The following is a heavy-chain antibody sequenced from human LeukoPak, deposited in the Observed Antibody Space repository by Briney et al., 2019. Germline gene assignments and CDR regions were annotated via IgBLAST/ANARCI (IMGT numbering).Heavy chain of an antibody. J-gene: IGHJ4*02. Sequence: GGSLRLSCAASGFTVSNNYMSWVRQAPGKGLEWVSVISSGAGTYYADSVKGRFTSFRDNSKNTLYLQTNSLRDEDTAVYYCARDQNYWGQGTLVTVSS. CDR1: GFTVSNNY. V-gene: IGHV3-66*01. CDR2: ISSGAGT. CDR3: ARDQNY.